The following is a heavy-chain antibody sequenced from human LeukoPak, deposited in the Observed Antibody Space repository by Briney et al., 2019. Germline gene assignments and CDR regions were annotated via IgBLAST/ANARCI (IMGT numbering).Heavy chain of an antibody. V-gene: IGHV3-21*01. Sequence: GGSLRLSCAVSGFPFSVYEMNWVRQAPGKGLEWVSSISSSSTYIYYADSLKGRFTISRDNAKNSLYLQMNSLRAEDTAVYFCARGGSSGITSAEYFQHWGQGTLVTVSS. CDR3: ARGGSSGITSAEYFQH. CDR1: GFPFSVYE. D-gene: IGHD3-22*01. J-gene: IGHJ1*01. CDR2: ISSSSTYI.